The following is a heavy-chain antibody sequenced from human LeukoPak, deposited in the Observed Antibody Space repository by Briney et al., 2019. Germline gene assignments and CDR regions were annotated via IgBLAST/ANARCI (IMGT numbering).Heavy chain of an antibody. V-gene: IGHV3-21*01. CDR2: ISPTSAYI. CDR3: AREYDDNSGYSHDS. D-gene: IGHD3-22*01. Sequence: GGSLRLSCAATGFTLRGHSMNWVRQAPGKGLDWVSSISPTSAYIYYQDSVKGRFTISRDDAKNSLYLEMDSLRAEDTAVYYCAREYDDNSGYSHDSWGQGTLVTVSS. CDR1: GFTLRGHS. J-gene: IGHJ4*02.